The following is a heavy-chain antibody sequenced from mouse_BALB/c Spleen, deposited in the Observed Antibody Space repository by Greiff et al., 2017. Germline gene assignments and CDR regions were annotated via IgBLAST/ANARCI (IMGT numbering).Heavy chain of an antibody. D-gene: IGHD1-1*01. CDR1: GFTFSSFG. J-gene: IGHJ1*01. Sequence: EVKVVESGGGLVQPGGSRKLSCAASGFTFSSFGMHWVRQAPEKGLEWVAYISSGSSTIYYADTVKGRFTISRDNPKNTLFLQMTSLRSEDTAMYYCARSSYYGNPRWYFDVWGAGTTVTVSS. V-gene: IGHV5-17*02. CDR2: ISSGSSTI. CDR3: ARSSYYGNPRWYFDV.